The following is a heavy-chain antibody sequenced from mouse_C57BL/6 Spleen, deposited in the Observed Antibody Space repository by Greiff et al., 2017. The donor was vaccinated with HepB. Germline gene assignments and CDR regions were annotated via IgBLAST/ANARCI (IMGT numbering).Heavy chain of an antibody. Sequence: VKLMESGAELVRPGTSVKMSCKASGYTFTNYWIGWAKQRPGHGLEWIGDIYPGGGYTNYNEKFKGKATLTADKSSSTAYMQFSSLTSEDSAIYYCARGFGSSLWYFDVWGTGTTVTVSS. D-gene: IGHD1-1*01. CDR3: ARGFGSSLWYFDV. CDR2: IYPGGGYT. CDR1: GYTFTNYW. J-gene: IGHJ1*03. V-gene: IGHV1-63*01.